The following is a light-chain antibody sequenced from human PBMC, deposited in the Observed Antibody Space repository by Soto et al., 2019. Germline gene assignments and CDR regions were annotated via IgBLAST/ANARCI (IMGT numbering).Light chain of an antibody. CDR2: VNSDGGH. CDR1: SGHRNYA. V-gene: IGLV4-69*02. CDR3: QTWGTGIP. J-gene: IGLJ3*02. Sequence: QLVLTQSPSASASLGASVKLTCTLDSGHRNYAIAWHQQQPGKGPRYLMKVNSDGGHNQGDGIPGRFSGSSSGAERYLIISSLQSEDEADYYCQTWGTGIPFGGGTKLTVL.